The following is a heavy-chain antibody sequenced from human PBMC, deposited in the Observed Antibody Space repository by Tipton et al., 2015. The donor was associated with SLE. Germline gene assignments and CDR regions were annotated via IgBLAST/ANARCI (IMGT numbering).Heavy chain of an antibody. Sequence: TLSLTCTVSGGSISGSGHHWSWIRQPPGKGLEWIGSGSNFYNPSLKSRITISIDTSKNQFSLKLSSVTAADTAVYYCARQFIQYLADPFDNWGQGTLVTVSS. CDR1: GGSISGSGHH. CDR2: GSN. CDR3: ARQFIQYLADPFDN. D-gene: IGHD4-11*01. J-gene: IGHJ4*02. V-gene: IGHV4-39*01.